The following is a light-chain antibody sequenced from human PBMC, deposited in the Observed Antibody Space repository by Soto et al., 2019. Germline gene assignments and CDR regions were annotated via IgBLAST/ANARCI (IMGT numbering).Light chain of an antibody. CDR3: QQYANWPKT. CDR2: GAS. V-gene: IGKV3-20*01. CDR1: QSVSNNY. J-gene: IGKJ1*01. Sequence: EIVLTQSPGTLSLSPGERASLSCRASQSVSNNYLAWYQQKPGQAPRLLIYGASNRATGIPDRFSGSGSGTEFTLTISSLQSEDSAVYFCQQYANWPKTFGQGTKVDIK.